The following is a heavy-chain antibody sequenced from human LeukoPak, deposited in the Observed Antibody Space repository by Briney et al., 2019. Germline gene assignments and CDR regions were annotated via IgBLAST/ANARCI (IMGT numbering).Heavy chain of an antibody. D-gene: IGHD6-19*01. CDR3: AKDRQWLPSFDY. V-gene: IGHV3-23*01. CDR1: GFTFSNYG. CDR2: ISGSAFST. J-gene: IGHJ4*02. Sequence: GGSLRLSCAASGFTFSNYGVSWVRQAPGKGLEWVSAISGSAFSTYYADSVKGRFTISRDNSKNTLYLQMNSLRAEDTAVYYCAKDRQWLPSFDYWGQGTLVTVSS.